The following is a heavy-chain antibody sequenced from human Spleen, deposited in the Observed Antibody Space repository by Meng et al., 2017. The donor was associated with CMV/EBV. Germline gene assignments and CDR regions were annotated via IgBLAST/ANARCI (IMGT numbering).Heavy chain of an antibody. CDR3: AREECSAGSCYSDYYYFGMDV. V-gene: IGHV3-30*03. D-gene: IGHD2-15*01. J-gene: IGHJ6*02. Sequence: GESLKISCAASGFTFSSYWMSWVRQAPGKGLEWVAVISYDGSHKYYADSVKGRFTISRDNSKKMLYLQMNSLRAEDTAVYYCAREECSAGSCYSDYYYFGMDVWGQGTTVTVSS. CDR1: GFTFSSYW. CDR2: ISYDGSHK.